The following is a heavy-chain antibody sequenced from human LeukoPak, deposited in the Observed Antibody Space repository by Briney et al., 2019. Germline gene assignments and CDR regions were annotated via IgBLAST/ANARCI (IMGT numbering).Heavy chain of an antibody. D-gene: IGHD3-22*01. CDR1: GGSIRSYY. V-gene: IGHV4-59*01. CDR2: IYYSGST. Sequence: SETLSLTCTVSGGSIRSYYWSWIRQPPGKGLEWIGYIYYSGSTNYNPSLKSRVTISVDTSKNQFSLKLSSVTAADTAVYYCATLKDYDSRSLDVWGQGTAVTVSS. CDR3: ATLKDYDSRSLDV. J-gene: IGHJ6*02.